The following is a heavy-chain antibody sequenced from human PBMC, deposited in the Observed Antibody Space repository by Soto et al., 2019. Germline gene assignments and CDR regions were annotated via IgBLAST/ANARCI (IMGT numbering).Heavy chain of an antibody. Sequence: SETLSLTCTVSGGSISSYYWSWIRQPPGKGLEWIGYIYYSGSTNYNPSLKSRVTISVDTSKNQFSLKLSSVTAADTAVYYCARRGGYSYGEGYNWFDPWGQGTLVTVSS. CDR3: ARRGGYSYGEGYNWFDP. V-gene: IGHV4-59*08. D-gene: IGHD5-18*01. CDR2: IYYSGST. CDR1: GGSISSYY. J-gene: IGHJ5*02.